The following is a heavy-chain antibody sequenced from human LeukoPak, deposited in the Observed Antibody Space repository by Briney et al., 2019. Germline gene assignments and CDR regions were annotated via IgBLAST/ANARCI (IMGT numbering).Heavy chain of an antibody. J-gene: IGHJ5*02. CDR3: ARGYCSGGGCSLSP. D-gene: IGHD2-15*01. CDR1: GGSISSNY. Sequence: SETLSLTCTVSGGSISSNYWSWIRQPPGKGLEWIGYIYYSGSTNYNPSLKSRVTISVDTSKNQFSLKLSSVTAADTAVYYCARGYCSGGGCSLSPWGQGALVTVSS. V-gene: IGHV4-59*01. CDR2: IYYSGST.